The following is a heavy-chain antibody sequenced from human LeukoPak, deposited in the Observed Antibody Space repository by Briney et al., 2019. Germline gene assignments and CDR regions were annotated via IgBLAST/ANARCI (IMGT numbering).Heavy chain of an antibody. Sequence: SETLSLTCAVYGGSFSGYYWSWIRRPPGKGLEWIGEINHSGSTNYNPSLKSRVTISVDTSKNQFSLKLSSVTAADTAVYYCARGGSCSSTSCYGLGYEYWGQGTLVTVSS. J-gene: IGHJ4*02. CDR3: ARGGSCSSTSCYGLGYEY. CDR1: GGSFSGYY. CDR2: INHSGST. V-gene: IGHV4-34*01. D-gene: IGHD2-2*01.